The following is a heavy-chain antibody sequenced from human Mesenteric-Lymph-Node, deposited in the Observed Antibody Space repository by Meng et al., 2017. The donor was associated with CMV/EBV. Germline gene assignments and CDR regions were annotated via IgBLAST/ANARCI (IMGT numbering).Heavy chain of an antibody. CDR3: WGEWDNH. V-gene: IGHV3-30*02. J-gene: IGHJ5*02. CDR1: GFTFNDYG. D-gene: IGHD3-16*01. CDR2: IRFDGTTK. Sequence: GGSLRLSCAASGFTFNDYGMHWVRQAPGKGLQWVAFIRFDGTTKFYADSVKGRFTVSRDNSKNTLYLQMNSLRAEDTAVYYCWGEWDNHWGQGTLVTVSS.